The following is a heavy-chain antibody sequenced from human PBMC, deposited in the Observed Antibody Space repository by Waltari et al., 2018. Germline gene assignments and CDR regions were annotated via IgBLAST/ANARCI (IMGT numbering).Heavy chain of an antibody. D-gene: IGHD3-3*01. J-gene: IGHJ4*02. CDR2: VYYNGYS. V-gene: IGHV4-39*01. Sequence: QAQLQELGPGQVKPSETLSFRCAVSGDSISTSTFYWGWVRQPPGKGLEWVGSVYYNGYSFYNPSLTSRLTLSMDTSNNHFTLSLTSVTTADTTIYYCVRQRSADFWSGYFDLWGQGTLVTVSS. CDR3: VRQRSADFWSGYFDL. CDR1: GDSISTSTFY.